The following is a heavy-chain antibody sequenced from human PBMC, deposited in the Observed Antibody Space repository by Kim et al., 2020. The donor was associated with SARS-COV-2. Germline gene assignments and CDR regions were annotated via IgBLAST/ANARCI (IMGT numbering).Heavy chain of an antibody. Sequence: ASVKVSCKASGYTFTSYGISWVRQAPGQGLEWMGWISAYNGNTNYAQKLQGRVTMTTDTSTSTAYMELRSLRSDDTAVYYCARDLSADPELLYYDYVWGSYRYDYWGQGTLVTVSS. V-gene: IGHV1-18*04. D-gene: IGHD3-16*02. CDR1: GYTFTSYG. CDR2: ISAYNGNT. J-gene: IGHJ4*02. CDR3: ARDLSADPELLYYDYVWGSYRYDY.